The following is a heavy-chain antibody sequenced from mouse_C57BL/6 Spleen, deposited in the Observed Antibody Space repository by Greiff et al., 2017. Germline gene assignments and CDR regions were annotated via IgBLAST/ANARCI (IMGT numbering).Heavy chain of an antibody. CDR3: ARSSSGLAWFAY. Sequence: VQLQQPGAELVRPGTSVKLSCKASGYTFTSYWMHWVKQRPGQGLEWIGVIDPSDSYTNYNQKFKGKATLTVDTSSSTAYMQLSSLTSEDSAVYYCARSSSGLAWFAYWGQGTLVTVSA. CDR1: GYTFTSYW. V-gene: IGHV1-59*01. J-gene: IGHJ3*01. CDR2: IDPSDSYT. D-gene: IGHD3-2*02.